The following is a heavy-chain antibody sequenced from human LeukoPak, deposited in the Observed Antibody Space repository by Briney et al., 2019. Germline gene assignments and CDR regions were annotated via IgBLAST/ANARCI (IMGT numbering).Heavy chain of an antibody. D-gene: IGHD3-10*01. V-gene: IGHV4-59*01. CDR3: ARVRRGGFFDY. CDR2: IYYSGST. CDR1: GGSISSYY. J-gene: IGHJ4*02. Sequence: SETLSLTCTVSGGSISSYYWSWIRQPPGKGLEWIGYIYYSGSTNYNPSLNSRLTISVDTSKNQFSLKLSSVTAADTAVYYCARVRRGGFFDYWGQGTLVTVSS.